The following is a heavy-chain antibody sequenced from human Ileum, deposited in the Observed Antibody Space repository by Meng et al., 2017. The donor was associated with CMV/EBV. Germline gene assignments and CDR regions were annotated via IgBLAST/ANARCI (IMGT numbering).Heavy chain of an antibody. CDR3: AKPRSPQQLLYPYYGMDV. D-gene: IGHD2-2*02. Sequence: GGSLRLSCAASGFSFDDYAMHWVRQAPGKGLEWVSGISWSSGSIGYADSVRGRFTISRDNAKNSLYLQMNSLRAEDTALYYCAKPRSPQQLLYPYYGMDVWGQGTTVTVSS. J-gene: IGHJ6*02. V-gene: IGHV3-9*01. CDR1: GFSFDDYA. CDR2: ISWSSGSI.